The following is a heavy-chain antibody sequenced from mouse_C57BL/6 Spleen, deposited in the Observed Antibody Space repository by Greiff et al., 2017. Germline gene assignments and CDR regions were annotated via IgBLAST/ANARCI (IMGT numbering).Heavy chain of an antibody. CDR1: GYTFTSYW. CDR3: TEDYSWFAY. V-gene: IGHV1-5*01. J-gene: IGHJ3*01. CDR2: IYPGNSDT. Sequence: VQLQQPGAELVKPGASVKMSCKASGYTFTSYWMHWVKQRPGQGLEWIGAIYPGNSDTSYNQKFKGKAKLTAVTSASTAYMELSSLTNEDSAVYYCTEDYSWFAYWGQGTLVTVSA. D-gene: IGHD1-1*01.